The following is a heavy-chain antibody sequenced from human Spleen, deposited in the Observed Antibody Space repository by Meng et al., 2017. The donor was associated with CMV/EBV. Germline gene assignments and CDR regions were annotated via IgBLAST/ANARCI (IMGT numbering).Heavy chain of an antibody. D-gene: IGHD2-2*01. CDR1: GFTFSNYA. V-gene: IGHV3-30*04. J-gene: IGHJ4*02. CDR2: ISFDGTNK. CDR3: AKGGEYCTSVSCSYDF. Sequence: GESLKISCVASGFTFSNYAMHWVRQAPGKGLEWVAVISFDGTNKYYADSVKGRFSISRDTSETTLYLQMNSLRAEDTAMYYCAKGGEYCTSVSCSYDFWGQGTPVTVSS.